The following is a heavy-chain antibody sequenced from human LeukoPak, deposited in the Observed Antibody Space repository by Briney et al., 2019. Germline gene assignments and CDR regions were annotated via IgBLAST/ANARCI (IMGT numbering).Heavy chain of an antibody. CDR3: ARVTYDYIWGSYRYIPSYYFDY. Sequence: SETLSPTCAVYGGSFSGYYWSWLRQPPGKGLEWIGEINHSGSTNYNPSLKSRVTISVDTSKNQFSLKLSSVTAADTAVYYCARVTYDYIWGSYRYIPSYYFDYWGQGTLVTVSS. J-gene: IGHJ4*02. V-gene: IGHV4-34*01. D-gene: IGHD3-16*02. CDR1: GGSFSGYY. CDR2: INHSGST.